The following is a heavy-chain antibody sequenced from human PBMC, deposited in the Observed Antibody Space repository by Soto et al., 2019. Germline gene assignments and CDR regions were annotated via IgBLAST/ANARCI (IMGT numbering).Heavy chain of an antibody. D-gene: IGHD6-6*01. CDR3: GHRRDVATRCWFDP. J-gene: IGHJ5*02. CDR2: IYASGGT. V-gene: IGHV2-5*01. Sequence: QITLKESGPTLVKSTQTLTLTCTFSGFSLSSGGGAVGWIRQPPGKALEWLAIIYASGGTHYSPSLKTRVTITKDTSKNQVVLTMTNMDPVDTATYYCGHRRDVATRCWFDPWGQGILVTVSS. CDR1: GFSLSSGGGA.